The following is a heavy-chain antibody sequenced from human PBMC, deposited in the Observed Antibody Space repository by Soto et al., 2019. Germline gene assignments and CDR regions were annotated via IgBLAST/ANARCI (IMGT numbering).Heavy chain of an antibody. CDR1: GGSISSGDYY. Sequence: SETLSLTCTVSGGSISSGDYYWSWIRQPPGKGLEWIGYIYYSGSTYYNPSLKSRVTISVDTSKNQFSLKLSSVTAADTAVYYCARGLELRYFDWLLDYWGQGTLVTAPQ. D-gene: IGHD3-9*01. J-gene: IGHJ4*02. CDR3: ARGLELRYFDWLLDY. CDR2: IYYSGST. V-gene: IGHV4-30-4*01.